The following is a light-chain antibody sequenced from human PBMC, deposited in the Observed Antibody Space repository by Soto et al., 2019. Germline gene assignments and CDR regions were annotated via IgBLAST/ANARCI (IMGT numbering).Light chain of an antibody. V-gene: IGLV2-8*01. J-gene: IGLJ1*01. CDR2: EVS. Sequence: QSALNQPPSASGSPGQSVTISCTGTSSDVGGYKHVSWYQQHPGKAPKLMIYEVSERPSGVPDRFSGSKSGNTASLTVSGLQAEDEADYYCSSYAGSNNNYVFGTGTKVTVL. CDR1: SSDVGGYKH. CDR3: SSYAGSNNNYV.